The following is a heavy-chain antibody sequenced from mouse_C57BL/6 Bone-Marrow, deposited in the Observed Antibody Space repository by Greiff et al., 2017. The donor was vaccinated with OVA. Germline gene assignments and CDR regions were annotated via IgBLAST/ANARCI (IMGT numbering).Heavy chain of an antibody. CDR2: INPGSGGT. CDR1: GYAFTNYL. D-gene: IGHD1-1*01. J-gene: IGHJ1*03. V-gene: IGHV1-54*01. Sequence: QVQLQQSGAELVRPGTSVKVSCKASGYAFTNYLIEWVKQRPGQGLEWIGVINPGSGGTNYNEKFKGKATLTADKSSSTAYMQLSSLTSEDSAVYFCARAGYYGSRDWYFDGWGTGTTVTVSS. CDR3: ARAGYYGSRDWYFDG.